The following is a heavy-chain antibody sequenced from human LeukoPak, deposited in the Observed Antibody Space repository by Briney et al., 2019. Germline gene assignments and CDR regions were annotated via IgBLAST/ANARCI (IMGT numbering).Heavy chain of an antibody. V-gene: IGHV3-23*01. CDR1: GFTFSSYG. CDR2: ITGSGGTT. CDR3: AKIQGYFDY. Sequence: PGGSLRLSCPASGFTFSSYGMSWVRQAPGKGPQWVSAITGSGGTTYYADSVKGRFTISRDNSKNTLYLQMNSLRAEDTAVYYCAKIQGYFDYWGQGNLVTVSS. J-gene: IGHJ4*02.